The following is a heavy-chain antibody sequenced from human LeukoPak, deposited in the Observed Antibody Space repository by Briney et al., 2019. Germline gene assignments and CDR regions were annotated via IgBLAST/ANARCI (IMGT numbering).Heavy chain of an antibody. CDR3: TTGSYYDFWSDSYYYYYMDV. CDR2: IKSKTDGGTT. V-gene: IGHV3-15*01. D-gene: IGHD3-3*01. CDR1: GFTFSNAW. J-gene: IGHJ6*03. Sequence: GGSLRLSCAASGFTFSNAWMSWVRQAPGKGLEWVGRIKSKTDGGTTDYAAPVKGRFTISRDDSKNTLYLQMNSLKTEDTAVYYCTTGSYYDFWSDSYYYYYMDVWGKGTTVTVSS.